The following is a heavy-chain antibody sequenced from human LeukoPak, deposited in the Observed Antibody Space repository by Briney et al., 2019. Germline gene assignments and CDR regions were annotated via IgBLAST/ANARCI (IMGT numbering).Heavy chain of an antibody. CDR1: GGSISSSSYY. J-gene: IGHJ4*02. CDR2: IYYSGST. Sequence: SETLSLTCTVSGGSISSSSYYWGWIRQPPGKGLEWIGSIYYSGSTYYNPSLKSRVTISVDTSKNQFSLKLSSVTAADTAVYYCARARYSSSWACDYWGQGTLVAVSS. V-gene: IGHV4-39*01. CDR3: ARARYSSSWACDY. D-gene: IGHD6-13*01.